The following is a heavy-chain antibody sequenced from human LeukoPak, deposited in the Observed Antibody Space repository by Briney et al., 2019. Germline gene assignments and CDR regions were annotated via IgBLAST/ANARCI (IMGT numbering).Heavy chain of an antibody. CDR2: ISSSSSYI. CDR1: GFTFSSYS. J-gene: IGHJ4*02. D-gene: IGHD7-27*01. CDR3: ARDKGNWEHY. V-gene: IGHV3-21*01. Sequence: GGSLRLSCAAAGFTFSSYSMNWVRQAPGKGLEWVSSISSSSSYIYYADSVKGRFTISRDNAKNSLYLQMNSLRAEDTAVYYCARDKGNWEHYWGQGTLVTVSS.